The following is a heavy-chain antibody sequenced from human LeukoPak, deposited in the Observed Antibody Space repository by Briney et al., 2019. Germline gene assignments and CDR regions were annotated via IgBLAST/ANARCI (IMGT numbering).Heavy chain of an antibody. CDR2: TYYRSKWSN. J-gene: IGHJ4*02. Sequence: SQTLPLTCAISGDSFSNSSAAWNWIRQSPSRGLEWLGRTYYRSKWSNDYAVSVKSRITINPDTSKNQFSLQLSSVTPDDTAVYYCARDRGGGWYFGYWGQGTLVTVSS. D-gene: IGHD6-19*01. CDR1: GDSFSNSSAA. V-gene: IGHV6-1*01. CDR3: ARDRGGGWYFGY.